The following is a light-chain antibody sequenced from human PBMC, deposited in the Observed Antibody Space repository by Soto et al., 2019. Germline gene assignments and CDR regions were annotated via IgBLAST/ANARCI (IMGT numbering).Light chain of an antibody. CDR2: LNSDGSH. CDR3: QTWGTCILWV. J-gene: IGLJ3*02. V-gene: IGLV4-69*01. Sequence: QLVLTQSPSASASLGASVKLTCTLSSGHSSYAIAWHQQQPEKGPRYLMKLNSDGSHSKGDGIPDRFSGSSSGAERYLTISSLQSEDEADYYCQTWGTCILWVFGGGTKLTVL. CDR1: SGHSSYA.